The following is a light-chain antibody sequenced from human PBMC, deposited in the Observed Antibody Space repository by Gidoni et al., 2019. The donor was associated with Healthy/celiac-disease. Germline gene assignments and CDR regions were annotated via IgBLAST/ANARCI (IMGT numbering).Light chain of an antibody. J-gene: IGLJ2*01. CDR1: KVGDKY. CDR3: QAWDSSTALHVV. V-gene: IGLV3-1*01. Sequence: SYELTQPPSVSVSPGQTASITCSGDKVGDKYACWYQQKPGQSPVLVIYQDSKRPSGIPERFSGSNSGNTATLTISWTQAMDEADYYCQAWDSSTALHVVFGGGTKLTVL. CDR2: QDS.